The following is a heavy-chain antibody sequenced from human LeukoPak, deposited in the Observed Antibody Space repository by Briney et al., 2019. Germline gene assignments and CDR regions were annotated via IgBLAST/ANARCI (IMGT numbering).Heavy chain of an antibody. D-gene: IGHD3-3*01. CDR2: IIPIFGTA. Sequence: GASVKVSCKASGGTFSSYAISWVRQAPGQGLEWMGGIIPIFGTANFAQKFQGRVTITADESTSTAYMELSSLRSEDTAVYYCASLITIFGVVIHDAFDIWGQGTMVTVSS. J-gene: IGHJ3*02. CDR1: GGTFSSYA. CDR3: ASLITIFGVVIHDAFDI. V-gene: IGHV1-69*13.